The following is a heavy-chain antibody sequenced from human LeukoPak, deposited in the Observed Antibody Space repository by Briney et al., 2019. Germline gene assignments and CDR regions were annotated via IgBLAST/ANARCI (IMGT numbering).Heavy chain of an antibody. D-gene: IGHD3-22*01. CDR3: ACMYYYDSSAYFDY. J-gene: IGHJ4*02. CDR1: GGSISSSSYY. Sequence: LSLTCTVSGGSISSSSYYWTWVRQAPGKGLEWVSSISSSSSYIYYADSVKGRFTISRDNAKNSLYLQMNSLRAEDTAVYYCACMYYYDSSAYFDYWGQGTLVTVSS. CDR2: ISSSSSYI. V-gene: IGHV3-21*01.